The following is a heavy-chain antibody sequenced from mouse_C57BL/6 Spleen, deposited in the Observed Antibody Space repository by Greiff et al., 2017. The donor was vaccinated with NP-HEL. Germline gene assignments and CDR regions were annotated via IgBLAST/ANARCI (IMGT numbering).Heavy chain of an antibody. J-gene: IGHJ2*01. D-gene: IGHD1-1*01. V-gene: IGHV1-26*01. CDR1: GYTFTDYY. CDR2: INPNNGGT. CDR3: ARSQYYGSGPFDY. Sequence: EVQLQQSGPELVKPGASVKISCKASGYTFTDYYMTWVKQSHGKSLEWIGDINPNNGGTSYNQKFKGKATLTVDKSSSTAYMELRSLTSEDSAVYYCARSQYYGSGPFDYWGQGTTLTVSS.